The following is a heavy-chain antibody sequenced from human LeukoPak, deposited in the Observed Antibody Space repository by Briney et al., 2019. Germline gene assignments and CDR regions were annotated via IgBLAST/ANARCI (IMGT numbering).Heavy chain of an antibody. CDR2: IYTSGST. D-gene: IGHD2-2*01. J-gene: IGHJ5*02. CDR1: GGSISSYY. CDR3: AREYYRYCSSTSCSRGWFDP. Sequence: SETLSLTCTVSGGSISSYYWSWIRQPPGKGLEWIGYIYTSGSTNYNPSLKSRVTISVDTSKNQFSLKLSSVTAADTAVYYCAREYYRYCSSTSCSRGWFDPWGQGTLVTVSS. V-gene: IGHV4-4*09.